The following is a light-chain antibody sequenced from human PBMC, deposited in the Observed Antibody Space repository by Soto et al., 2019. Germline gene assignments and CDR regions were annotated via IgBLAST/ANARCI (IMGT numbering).Light chain of an antibody. CDR3: QQSYSTPRIT. CDR2: AAS. CDR1: QSISSY. Sequence: DIQMTQSPSSLSASVGDRVTITCRASQSISSYLNWYQQKPGKAPKLLIYAASSLQSGVPSRFSGSGSGTDFTLTISSLQPEDFATYYCQQSYSTPRITFGPGTNVDIK. V-gene: IGKV1-39*01. J-gene: IGKJ3*01.